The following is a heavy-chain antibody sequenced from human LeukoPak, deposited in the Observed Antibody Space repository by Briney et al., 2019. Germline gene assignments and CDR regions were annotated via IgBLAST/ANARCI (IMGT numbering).Heavy chain of an antibody. J-gene: IGHJ4*02. CDR1: AFSLSDYW. CDR2: IRQDGESK. D-gene: IGHD3-3*01. CDR3: GRVSWQRYNDFWSGSVTH. Sequence: GGSLRLSCAASAFSLSDYWMTWVRQAPGKGLEWVANIRQDGESKYYADSVKGRFTISRDNAYNSVYLDMNSLTADDTALYYCGRVSWQRYNDFWSGSVTHWGQGILLTVSS. V-gene: IGHV3-7*01.